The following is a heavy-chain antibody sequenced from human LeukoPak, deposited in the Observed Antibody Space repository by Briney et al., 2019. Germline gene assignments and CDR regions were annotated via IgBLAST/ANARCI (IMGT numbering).Heavy chain of an antibody. J-gene: IGHJ4*02. CDR3: ARDWGYCSSSSCYNSALWPGY. CDR2: ISVYNGDT. D-gene: IGHD2-2*02. Sequence: ASVKASCKASGYTFTSHGISWVRQAPGQGPEWMGWISVYNGDTNYAQKFQGRVTMTTDTSTSTAYMELRSLRSDDTAVYYCARDWGYCSSSSCYNSALWPGYWGQGTLVTVSS. V-gene: IGHV1-18*01. CDR1: GYTFTSHG.